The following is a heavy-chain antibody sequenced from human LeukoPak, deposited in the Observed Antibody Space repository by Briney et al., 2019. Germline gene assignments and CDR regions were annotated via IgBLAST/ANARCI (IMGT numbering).Heavy chain of an antibody. CDR3: ARFQFDGHIDY. V-gene: IGHV5-51*01. J-gene: IGHJ4*02. D-gene: IGHD5-24*01. CDR2: IYPGDSDT. CDR1: GYIFTYYW. Sequence: GESLKISCKGSGYIFTYYWIGWVRQMPGKGLDWMGIIYPGDSDTRYSPSFQGQVTISADKSISTAYLQWSSLKASDTAMYYCARFQFDGHIDYWGQGTLVIVSS.